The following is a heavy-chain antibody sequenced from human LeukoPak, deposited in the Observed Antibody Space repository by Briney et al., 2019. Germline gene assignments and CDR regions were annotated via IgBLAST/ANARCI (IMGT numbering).Heavy chain of an antibody. Sequence: GGSLRLSCAASGFTFSSYSMNWVRQAPGKGLEWVSSISSSSSYIYYADSVKGRFTISRDNAKDSLYLQMNSLRAEDTAVYYCARDYPYYYDSSGLTDAFDIWGRGTMVTVSS. V-gene: IGHV3-21*01. CDR1: GFTFSSYS. J-gene: IGHJ3*02. D-gene: IGHD3-22*01. CDR2: ISSSSSYI. CDR3: ARDYPYYYDSSGLTDAFDI.